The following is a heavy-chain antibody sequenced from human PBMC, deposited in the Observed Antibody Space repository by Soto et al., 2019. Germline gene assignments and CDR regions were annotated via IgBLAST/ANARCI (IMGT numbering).Heavy chain of an antibody. Sequence: SVKVSGKASGYTFTSYGISCVRRAPGQGLEWMGWISAYNGNTNYAQKLQGRVTMTTDTSTSTAYMELRSLRSDDTAVYYCARGALVLGAFDIWGQGTMVTVSS. CDR3: ARGALVLGAFDI. J-gene: IGHJ3*02. CDR1: GYTFTSYG. CDR2: ISAYNGNT. D-gene: IGHD6-13*01. V-gene: IGHV1-18*01.